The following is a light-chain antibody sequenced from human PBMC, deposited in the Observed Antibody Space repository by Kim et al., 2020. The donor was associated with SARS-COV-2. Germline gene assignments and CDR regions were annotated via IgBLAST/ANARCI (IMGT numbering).Light chain of an antibody. CDR2: EVS. CDR3: SSYAGSNFWV. J-gene: IGLJ2*01. CDR1: SSDVGGYNY. Sequence: QSALTQPPSASGSPGQSVTISCTGTSSDVGGYNYVSWYQQHPGKAPKLMIYEVSKRPSGVPDRFSGSKSGNTASLTVSGLQAEDEADYYCSSYAGSNFWVFVGGTKLTVL. V-gene: IGLV2-8*01.